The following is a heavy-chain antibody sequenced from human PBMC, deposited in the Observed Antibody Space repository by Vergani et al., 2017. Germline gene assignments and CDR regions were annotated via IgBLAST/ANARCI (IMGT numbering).Heavy chain of an antibody. V-gene: IGHV4-59*01. J-gene: IGHJ4*02. CDR2: IYYSGST. Sequence: QVQLQESGPGLVKPSETLSLTCTVSGGSISSYYWSWIRQPPGKGLEWIGYIYYSGSTNYNPSLKSRVTISVDTSKNQFSLKLSSVTAADTAVYYCARELRGYSYGSHFDYWGRGTLVTVSS. D-gene: IGHD5-18*01. CDR3: ARELRGYSYGSHFDY. CDR1: GGSISSYY.